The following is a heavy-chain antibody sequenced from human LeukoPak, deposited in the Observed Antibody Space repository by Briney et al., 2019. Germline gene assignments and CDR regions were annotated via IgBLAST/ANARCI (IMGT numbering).Heavy chain of an antibody. CDR1: GGSFSGYY. J-gene: IGHJ6*02. CDR3: ARDNGYYDSSGYYAPYYYYGMDV. CDR2: INHSGST. D-gene: IGHD3-22*01. Sequence: PSETLSLTCAVYGGSFSGYYWSWIRQPPGKGLEWIGEINHSGSTNYNPSLKSRVTISVDTSKNQFSLKLSSVTAADTAVYYCARDNGYYDSSGYYAPYYYYGMDVWGQGTTVTVSS. V-gene: IGHV4-34*01.